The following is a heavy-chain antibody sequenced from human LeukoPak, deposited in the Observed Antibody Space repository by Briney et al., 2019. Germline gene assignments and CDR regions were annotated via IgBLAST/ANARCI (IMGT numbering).Heavy chain of an antibody. CDR2: IYHSGST. D-gene: IGHD2-2*01. V-gene: IGHV4-38-2*01. CDR3: ARLTLRRDIVVVWWFDP. CDR1: GYSISSGYY. Sequence: SETLSLTCAVSGYSISSGYYWGWIRQPAGKGLEWIGSIYHSGSTYYNPSLKSRVTISVDTSKNQFSLKLSSVTAADTAVYYCARLTLRRDIVVVWWFDPWGQGTLVTVSS. J-gene: IGHJ5*02.